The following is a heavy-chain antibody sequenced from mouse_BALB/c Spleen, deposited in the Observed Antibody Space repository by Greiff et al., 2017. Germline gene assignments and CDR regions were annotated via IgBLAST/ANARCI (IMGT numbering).Heavy chain of an antibody. CDR1: GYAFTNYL. CDR2: INPGSGGT. D-gene: IGHD2-4*01. CDR3: ARVYYDYDVDY. V-gene: IGHV1-54*01. Sequence: VQLQQSGAELVRPGTSVKVSCKASGYAFTNYLIAWVKQRPGQGLEWIGVINPGSGGTNYNEKFKGKATLTADKSSSTAYMQLSSLTSDDSAVYFCARVYYDYDVDYWGQGTTLTVSS. J-gene: IGHJ2*01.